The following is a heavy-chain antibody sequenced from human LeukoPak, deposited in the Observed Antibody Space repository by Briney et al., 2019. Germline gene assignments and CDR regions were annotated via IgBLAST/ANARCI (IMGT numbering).Heavy chain of an antibody. Sequence: SETLSLTCTVSGGSISSGSYYWSWIRQPAGKGLEWIGRIYTSGSTNYNPSLKSRVTISVDTSKNQFSLKLSSVTAADTAVYYCARDLLEWDSSSSGSDYWGQGTLVTVSS. CDR3: ARDLLEWDSSSSGSDY. J-gene: IGHJ4*02. V-gene: IGHV4-61*02. D-gene: IGHD6-6*01. CDR1: GGSISSGSYY. CDR2: IYTSGST.